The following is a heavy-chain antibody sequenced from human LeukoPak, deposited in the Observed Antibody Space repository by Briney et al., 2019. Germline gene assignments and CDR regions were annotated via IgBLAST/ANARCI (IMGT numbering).Heavy chain of an antibody. CDR2: IYTSGST. D-gene: IGHD1-26*01. Sequence: SETLSLTCTVSGGSISSYYWSWIRQPAGKGLEWIGRIYTSGSTNYNPPLKSRVTMSVDTSKNQFSLKLSSVTAADTAVYYCARAMVGATMNWFDPWGQGTLVTVSS. CDR3: ARAMVGATMNWFDP. CDR1: GGSISSYY. V-gene: IGHV4-4*07. J-gene: IGHJ5*02.